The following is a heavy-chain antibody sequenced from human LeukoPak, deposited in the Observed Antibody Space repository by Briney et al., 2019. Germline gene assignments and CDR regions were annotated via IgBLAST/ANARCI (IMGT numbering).Heavy chain of an antibody. CDR2: INPNSGGT. CDR1: GYTFTGYY. CDR3: AVRGTLYCSSTSCYLW. D-gene: IGHD2-2*01. V-gene: IGHV1-2*02. J-gene: IGHJ4*02. Sequence: APVKVSCKASGYTFTGYYMHWVRQAPGQGLEWMGWINPNSGGTNYAQKFQGRVTMTRDTSISTAYMELSRLRSDDTAVYYCAVRGTLYCSSTSCYLWWGQGTLVTVSS.